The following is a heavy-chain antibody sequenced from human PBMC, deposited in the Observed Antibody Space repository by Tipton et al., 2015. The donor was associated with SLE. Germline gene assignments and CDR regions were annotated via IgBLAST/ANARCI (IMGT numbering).Heavy chain of an antibody. V-gene: IGHV3-30*19. CDR2: ISYDGSNK. Sequence: SLRLSCAASGFSFSSYGMHWVRQAPGKGLEWLAVISYDGSNKYYADSVKGRFTISRDNSKNTVFLLMINVRVEDTAVYYCEGIAMPGEAFDFWGQGTVVTVSS. D-gene: IGHD3-10*02. CDR3: EGIAMPGEAFDF. J-gene: IGHJ3*01. CDR1: GFSFSSYG.